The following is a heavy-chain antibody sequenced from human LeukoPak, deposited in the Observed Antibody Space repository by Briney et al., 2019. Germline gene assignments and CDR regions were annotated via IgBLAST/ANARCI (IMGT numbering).Heavy chain of an antibody. Sequence: ASVKVSCKASGGTFTSYDINWVRQATGQGLEWMGWMNPNSGNTGYAQKFQGRVTITRNTSISTAYMELSSLRSEDTAVYYCARANKYSYGTLFSHASFDYWGQGTLVTVSS. CDR1: GGTFTSYD. D-gene: IGHD5-18*01. CDR2: MNPNSGNT. J-gene: IGHJ4*02. V-gene: IGHV1-8*03. CDR3: ARANKYSYGTLFSHASFDY.